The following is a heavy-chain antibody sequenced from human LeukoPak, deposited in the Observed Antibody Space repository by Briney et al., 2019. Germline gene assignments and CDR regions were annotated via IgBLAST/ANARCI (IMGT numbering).Heavy chain of an antibody. J-gene: IGHJ6*03. CDR2: IIPIFGTA. Sequence: GASVKVSCKASGGTFSSYAISWVRQAPGQGLEWMGGIIPIFGTANYAQKFQGRVTITTDESTSTAYMELSSLRSEDTAVYYCARGPAERVVIAGYYYYMDVWGKGTTVTVSS. CDR3: ARGPAERVVIAGYYYYMDV. D-gene: IGHD2-21*01. V-gene: IGHV1-69*05. CDR1: GGTFSSYA.